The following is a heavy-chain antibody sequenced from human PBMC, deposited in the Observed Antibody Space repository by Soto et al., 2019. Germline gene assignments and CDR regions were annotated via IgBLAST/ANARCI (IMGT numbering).Heavy chain of an antibody. J-gene: IGHJ4*02. D-gene: IGHD6-13*01. CDR3: ARGMPGSSWYLRLKTPPLYFDY. CDR1: GDSVSSNSAA. CDR2: TYYRSKWYN. Sequence: PSQTLSLTCAISGDSVSSNSAAWNWIRQSPSRGLEWLGRTYYRSKWYNDYAVSVKSRITINPDTSENQFSLQLNSVTPEDTAVYYCARGMPGSSWYLRLKTPPLYFDYWGQGTLVTVSS. V-gene: IGHV6-1*01.